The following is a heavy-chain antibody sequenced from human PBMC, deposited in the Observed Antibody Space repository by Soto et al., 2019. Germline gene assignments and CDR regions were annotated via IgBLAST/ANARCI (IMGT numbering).Heavy chain of an antibody. J-gene: IGHJ6*02. D-gene: IGHD3-16*02. CDR2: IIPIFGTA. CDR1: GGTFSSYA. Sequence: QVQLVQSGAEVKKPGSSVKVSCKASGGTFSSYAISWVRQAPGQGLEWMGGIIPIFGTANYAQKFQGRVTITADESTSTAYMELSSLRSEDTAVYYCARAHRREGELSPYYYYGMDVWGQGTTVTVSS. V-gene: IGHV1-69*12. CDR3: ARAHRREGELSPYYYYGMDV.